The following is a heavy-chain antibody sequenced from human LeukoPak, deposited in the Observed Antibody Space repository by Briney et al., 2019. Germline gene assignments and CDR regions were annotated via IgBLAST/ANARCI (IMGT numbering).Heavy chain of an antibody. CDR2: IFHSGST. J-gene: IGHJ3*02. V-gene: IGHV4-59*01. Sequence: PSETLSLTCTVSGDSISSYYWSWIRQPPGKGLEWIAYIFHSGSTNYNPSLKSRVTISVDASKNQFSLKLSSVTAADTAVYYCASQLGFCSGVTCYWGAFDIWGQGTMVTVSS. CDR1: GDSISSYY. D-gene: IGHD2-15*01. CDR3: ASQLGFCSGVTCYWGAFDI.